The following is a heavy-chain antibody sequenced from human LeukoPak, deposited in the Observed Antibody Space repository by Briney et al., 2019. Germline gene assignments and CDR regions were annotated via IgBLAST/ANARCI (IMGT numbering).Heavy chain of an antibody. J-gene: IGHJ4*02. V-gene: IGHV3-7*01. CDR3: ARDYYDRSGYYYAFDY. CDR1: GFIYTSYW. D-gene: IGHD3-22*01. Sequence: GGSLRLSCAASGFIYTSYWMSWVRQAPGKGLEWVANIQQDGSEKYYVESVKGRFSISRDNAKNSLYLQMNSLRAEDTAVYYCARDYYDRSGYYYAFDYWGQGTLVTVSS. CDR2: IQQDGSEK.